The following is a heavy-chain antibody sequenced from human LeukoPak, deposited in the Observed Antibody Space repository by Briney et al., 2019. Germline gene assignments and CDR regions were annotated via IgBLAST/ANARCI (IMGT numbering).Heavy chain of an antibody. CDR3: ARATYTSYSNYRHPNHGVIDY. CDR1: GYTFTGYY. V-gene: IGHV1-2*02. Sequence: ASVKVSCKASGYTFTGYYMHWVRQAPGQGLEWMGWINPNSGGTNYAQKFQGRVTMTRDTSISTAYMELSRLRSDDMAVYYCARATYTSYSNYRHPNHGVIDYWGQGTLVTVSS. CDR2: INPNSGGT. D-gene: IGHD4-11*01. J-gene: IGHJ4*02.